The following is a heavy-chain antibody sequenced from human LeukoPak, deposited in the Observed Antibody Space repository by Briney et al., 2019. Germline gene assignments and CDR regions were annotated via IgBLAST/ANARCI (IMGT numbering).Heavy chain of an antibody. D-gene: IGHD4-23*01. Sequence: ASVKVSCKASGYTFTSYVINWVRQATGQGLEWMGWMNPNSGNTGYAQKFQGRVTMTRNTSISTAYMELSSLRSEDTAVYYCTGGNGDHDAFDIWGQGTMVTVSS. CDR2: MNPNSGNT. J-gene: IGHJ3*02. CDR3: TGGNGDHDAFDI. V-gene: IGHV1-8*01. CDR1: GYTFTSYV.